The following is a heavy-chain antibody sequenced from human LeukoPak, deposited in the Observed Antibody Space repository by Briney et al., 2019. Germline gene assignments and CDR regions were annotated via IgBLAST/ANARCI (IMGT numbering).Heavy chain of an antibody. V-gene: IGHV3-9*01. J-gene: IGHJ1*01. Sequence: GGSLRLSCAASGFTFDDYAMHWVRQAPGKGLEWVSGISWNSGSIGYADSVKGRFTISRDDAKNSLYLQMNSLRAEDTALYYCTKDLSYYDSGFQHWGQGTLVTVSS. CDR1: GFTFDDYA. CDR2: ISWNSGSI. D-gene: IGHD3-22*01. CDR3: TKDLSYYDSGFQH.